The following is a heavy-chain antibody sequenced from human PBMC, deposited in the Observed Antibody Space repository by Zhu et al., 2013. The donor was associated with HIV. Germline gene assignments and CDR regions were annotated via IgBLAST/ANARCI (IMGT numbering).Heavy chain of an antibody. D-gene: IGHD3-22*01. CDR3: ARDHNSGYYSYFDY. Sequence: QVQLVQLGREVKKPGSSVKVSCKASGGTFSSYAISWVRQAPGQGLEWMGGIIPMFGTANYAQKFQGRVTITADESTSTAYMQLSSLRSEDTAVYYCARDHNSGYYSYFDYWGQGTLVTVSS. CDR2: IIPMFGTA. V-gene: IGHV1-69*01. CDR1: GGTFSSYA. J-gene: IGHJ4*02.